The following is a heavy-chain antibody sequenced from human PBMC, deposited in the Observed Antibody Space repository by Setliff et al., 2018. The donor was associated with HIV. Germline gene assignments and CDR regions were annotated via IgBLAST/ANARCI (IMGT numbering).Heavy chain of an antibody. CDR1: GGSITGYY. D-gene: IGHD5-12*01. Sequence: KPSETLSLTCTVSGGSITGYYWSWIRQPPGKGLEWIGWIYYSGNTRYSPSLKSRVTISLDTSKNRFSLQLTSVTAADTAVYYCARAEMATIVAFDIWGQGTMVTVS. J-gene: IGHJ3*02. CDR2: IYYSGNT. V-gene: IGHV4-59*01. CDR3: ARAEMATIVAFDI.